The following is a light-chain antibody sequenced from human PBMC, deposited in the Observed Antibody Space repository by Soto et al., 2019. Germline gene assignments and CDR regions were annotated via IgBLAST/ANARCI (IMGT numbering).Light chain of an antibody. J-gene: IGLJ2*01. V-gene: IGLV1-40*01. Sequence: QSVLTQPPSVSGAPGQRVTISCTGSSSNIGTPYDVHWYQQLPGTAPKLLIYGNNNRPSGVPDRFSGSKSGTSASLAITGLQADEEADYYCQSYDSSLSGYVIFGGGTKLTVL. CDR2: GNN. CDR1: SSNIGTPYD. CDR3: QSYDSSLSGYVI.